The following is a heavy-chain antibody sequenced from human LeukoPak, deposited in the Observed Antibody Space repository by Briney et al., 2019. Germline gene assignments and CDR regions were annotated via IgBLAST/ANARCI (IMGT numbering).Heavy chain of an antibody. CDR1: GFTFSSYG. V-gene: IGHV3-30*18. CDR2: ISYDGSNK. J-gene: IGHJ4*02. D-gene: IGHD5-24*01. Sequence: GGSLRLSCAASGFTFSSYGMHWVRQAPGKGLEWVAVISYDGSNKYYADSVKGRFTISRDNSKNTLYLQMNSLRAEDTAVYYCAKEAMATTAWDYWGQGTLVTVSS. CDR3: AKEAMATTAWDY.